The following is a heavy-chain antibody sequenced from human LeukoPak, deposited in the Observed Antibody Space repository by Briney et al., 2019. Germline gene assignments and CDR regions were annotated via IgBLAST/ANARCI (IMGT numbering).Heavy chain of an antibody. Sequence: GGSLRLSCAASGFTFNSYAMHWVRQAPGKGLEWVAVISYDGSNKYYADSVKGRFTISRDNSKNTLYLQMNSLRAEDTAVYYCARATGRYYYYMDVWGKGTTVTISS. CDR1: GFTFNSYA. V-gene: IGHV3-30*04. J-gene: IGHJ6*03. CDR2: ISYDGSNK. CDR3: ARATGRYYYYMDV.